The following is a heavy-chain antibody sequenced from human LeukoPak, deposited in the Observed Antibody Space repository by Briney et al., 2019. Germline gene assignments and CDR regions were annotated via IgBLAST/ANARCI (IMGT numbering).Heavy chain of an antibody. V-gene: IGHV1-69*05. CDR1: GGTFISYA. J-gene: IGHJ6*03. D-gene: IGHD6-19*01. Sequence: ASVKVSCKASGGTFISYAISWVRQAPGQGLEWMGRIIPIFGTANYAQKFQGRVTITTDESTSTAYMELSSLRSEDTAVYYCASASSGRLLVYYMDVWGKGTTVTVSS. CDR3: ASASSGRLLVYYMDV. CDR2: IIPIFGTA.